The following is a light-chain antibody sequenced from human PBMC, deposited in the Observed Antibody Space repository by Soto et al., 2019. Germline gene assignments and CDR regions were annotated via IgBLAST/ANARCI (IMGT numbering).Light chain of an antibody. Sequence: DIQMTQSPSTLSASVGDRVTISCRASQSISSWLAWYQQKPGKAPKLLIYDASSLESGVQSRFSGSGSGTEFTLTISSLQPDDFATYYCQQYNSYSRTFGQGTKVDIK. CDR1: QSISSW. J-gene: IGKJ1*01. V-gene: IGKV1-5*01. CDR3: QQYNSYSRT. CDR2: DAS.